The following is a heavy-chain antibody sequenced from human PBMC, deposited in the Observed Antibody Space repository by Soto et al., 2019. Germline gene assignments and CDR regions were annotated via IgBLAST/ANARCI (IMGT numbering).Heavy chain of an antibody. V-gene: IGHV1-46*01. D-gene: IGHD6-19*01. CDR2: INPSGGST. J-gene: IGHJ4*02. Sequence: ASVKVSCKASGYTFTSYYIHWVRQAPGQGLEWMGIINPSGGSTSYAQKFQGRVTMTRDTSTSTVYMELSSLRSEDTAVYYCAREGMAGAFDYWGQGTPVTVSS. CDR3: AREGMAGAFDY. CDR1: GYTFTSYY.